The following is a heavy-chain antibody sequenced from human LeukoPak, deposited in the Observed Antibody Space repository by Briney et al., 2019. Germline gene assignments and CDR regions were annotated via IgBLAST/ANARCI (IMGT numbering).Heavy chain of an antibody. J-gene: IGHJ4*02. CDR1: GGTFSSYA. Sequence: SVKVSCKASGGTFSSYAISWVRQAPGQGLEWMGGIIPIFGTANYAQKLQGRVTMTTDTSTSTAYMELRSLRSDDTAVYYCARETLNSGFDYWGQGTLVTVSS. CDR2: IIPIFGTA. CDR3: ARETLNSGFDY. V-gene: IGHV1-69*05. D-gene: IGHD3-10*01.